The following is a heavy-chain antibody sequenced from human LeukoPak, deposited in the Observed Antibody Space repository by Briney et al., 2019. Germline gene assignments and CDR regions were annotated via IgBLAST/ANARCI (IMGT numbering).Heavy chain of an antibody. D-gene: IGHD5-18*01. CDR2: INPNSGGT. CDR3: ARTRGGYSYGYPGYFQH. J-gene: IGHJ1*01. CDR1: GYTFTGYY. Sequence: ASVKVSCKASGYTFTGYYMHWVRQAPGQGLEWMGWINPNSGGTNYAQKFQGRVTMTRDTSITTAYMELSRLASDDTAVYYCARTRGGYSYGYPGYFQHWGQGTLVTVSS. V-gene: IGHV1-2*02.